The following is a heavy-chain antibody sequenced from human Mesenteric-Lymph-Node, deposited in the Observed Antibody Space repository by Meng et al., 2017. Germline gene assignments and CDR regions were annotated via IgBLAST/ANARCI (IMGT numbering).Heavy chain of an antibody. CDR3: ASLGIQLWIDY. CDR2: IFYLGST. J-gene: IGHJ4*02. D-gene: IGHD5-18*01. CDR1: GHSISSNSYH. Sequence: SETLSLTCTVSGHSISSNSYHWGWIRQPPGTGLEWIGTIFYLGSTYYNPSLESRVTISVDTSKNQFSLKLSSVTAADTAVYYCASLGIQLWIDYWGQGTLVTVSS. V-gene: IGHV4-39*07.